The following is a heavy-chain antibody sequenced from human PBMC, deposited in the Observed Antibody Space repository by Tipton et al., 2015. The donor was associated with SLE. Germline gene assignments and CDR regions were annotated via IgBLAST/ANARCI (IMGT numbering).Heavy chain of an antibody. J-gene: IGHJ3*01. CDR3: ATDPPWGRDPLDD. Sequence: SLRLSCAASVFNVSNNYMSWVRQAPGKGLEWVANIKQDGSEKYYVESVRGRFAISRDNARHSLYPQMNSLRAEDTAVYYCATDPPWGRDPLDDWGQGTMVTFSS. CDR1: VFNVSNNY. V-gene: IGHV3-7*01. CDR2: IKQDGSEK. D-gene: IGHD3-16*01.